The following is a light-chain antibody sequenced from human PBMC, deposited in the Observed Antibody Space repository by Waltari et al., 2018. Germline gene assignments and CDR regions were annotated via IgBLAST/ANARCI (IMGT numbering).Light chain of an antibody. CDR2: WAS. J-gene: IGKJ5*01. CDR3: QQYSSSPIT. Sequence: DIVLTQSPDSLAVPLGERATIDRWTRPRLFFGASGKKYLAWYQQKPGQPPKVLIYWASTREAGVPERISGSGSGAHFTLTVDSLQAEDVAVYYCQQYSSSPITFGQGTRLEI. V-gene: IGKV4-1*01. CDR1: PRLFFGASGKKY.